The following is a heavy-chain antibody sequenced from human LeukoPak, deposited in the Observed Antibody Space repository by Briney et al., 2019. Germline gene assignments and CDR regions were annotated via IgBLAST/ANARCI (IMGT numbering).Heavy chain of an antibody. V-gene: IGHV4-30-2*01. CDR1: GGSISSGGYS. J-gene: IGHJ4*02. CDR3: ASSGYDKPFDY. Sequence: PSETLSLTCSVSGGSISSGGYSWSWIRQPPGKGLEWIGYIYHSGSTYYNPSLKSRVTISVDRSKNQFSLKLSSVTAADTAVYYCASSGYDKPFDYWGQGTLVTVSS. CDR2: IYHSGST. D-gene: IGHD5-12*01.